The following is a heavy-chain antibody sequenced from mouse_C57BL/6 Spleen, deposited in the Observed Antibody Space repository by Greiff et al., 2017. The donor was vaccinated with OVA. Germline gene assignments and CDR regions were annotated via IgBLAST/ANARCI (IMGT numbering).Heavy chain of an antibody. J-gene: IGHJ2*01. CDR2: ISSGGDYI. CDR1: GFTFSSYA. CDR3: TRAYYGYVDY. D-gene: IGHD1-1*02. Sequence: EVKLVESGEGLVKPGGSLKLSCAASGFTFSSYAMSWVRQTPEKRLEWVAYISSGGDYIYYADTVKGRCTISRDNARNTLYLQMSSLKSEDTAVYYCTRAYYGYVDYWGQGTTLTVSS. V-gene: IGHV5-9-1*02.